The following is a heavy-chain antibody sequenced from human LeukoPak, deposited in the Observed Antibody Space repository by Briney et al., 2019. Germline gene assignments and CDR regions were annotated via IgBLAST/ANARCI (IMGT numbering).Heavy chain of an antibody. Sequence: GGSLRLSCAASGFTFSSYWMSWVRQAPGKGLEWVGNIKQDGSEIYYVDSVKGRFTISRDNAKNSLYLQMNSLRAEDTAVYYCARIYGGISYYFDYWGQGTLVTVSS. CDR2: IKQDGSEI. D-gene: IGHD4-23*01. CDR1: GFTFSSYW. V-gene: IGHV3-7*01. CDR3: ARIYGGISYYFDY. J-gene: IGHJ4*02.